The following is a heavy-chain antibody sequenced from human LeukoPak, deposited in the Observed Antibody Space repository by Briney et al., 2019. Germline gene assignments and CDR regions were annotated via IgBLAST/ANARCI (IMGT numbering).Heavy chain of an antibody. CDR2: IYYTGNI. D-gene: IGHD4/OR15-4a*01. Sequence: PSETLSLTCTVSSGSINSYYWSWIRQSPGKGLEWIGYIYYTGNIRYNPSLKSRVTISVDTSKNQFSLKLSSVTAADTAVYYCARGLMVVKGAFDIWGQGTMVTVSS. V-gene: IGHV4-59*12. J-gene: IGHJ3*02. CDR1: SGSINSYY. CDR3: ARGLMVVKGAFDI.